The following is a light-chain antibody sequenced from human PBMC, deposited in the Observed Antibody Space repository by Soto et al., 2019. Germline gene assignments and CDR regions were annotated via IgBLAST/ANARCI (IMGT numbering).Light chain of an antibody. CDR2: DAS. V-gene: IGKV1-5*01. CDR3: QQYNSYHT. CDR1: QSISSW. Sequence: DIQMTQSPSTLSASVGDRVTITCRASQSISSWLAWYQQKPGKAPKLLIYDASSLESGVPSRFSGSGSGTEFTLTISSLQRDDFATYYCQQYNSYHTFGQGTKLEIK. J-gene: IGKJ2*01.